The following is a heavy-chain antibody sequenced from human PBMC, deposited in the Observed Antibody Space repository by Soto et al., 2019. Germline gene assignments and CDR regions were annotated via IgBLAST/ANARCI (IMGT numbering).Heavy chain of an antibody. J-gene: IGHJ4*02. CDR1: GFTFSRYA. D-gene: IGHD2-2*01. Sequence: GGSLRLACAASGFTFSRYAMSWVREAPGKGLEWVSAISGSGGSTYYADSVKGRFTISRDNSKNTLYLQMNSLRAEDTAVYYCAKDGCSSTSCPTDYWGQGTLVTVSS. CDR2: ISGSGGST. V-gene: IGHV3-23*01. CDR3: AKDGCSSTSCPTDY.